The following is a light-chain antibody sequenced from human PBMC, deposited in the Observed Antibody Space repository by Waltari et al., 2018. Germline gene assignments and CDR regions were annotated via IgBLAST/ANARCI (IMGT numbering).Light chain of an antibody. J-gene: IGKJ4*01. CDR2: DAS. CDR1: QNINTF. Sequence: VVLTQSPATLSLSAGEGATLSCRASQNINTFFAWYQQKPGQAPRLLIYDASNRATGVPVRFSGGGSGTDFTLTISSLEPEDFAVYYCQQRAVWPPNFGGGTKVEIK. CDR3: QQRAVWPPN. V-gene: IGKV3-11*01.